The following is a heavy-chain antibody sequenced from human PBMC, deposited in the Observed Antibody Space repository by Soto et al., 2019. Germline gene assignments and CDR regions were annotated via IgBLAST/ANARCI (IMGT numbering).Heavy chain of an antibody. V-gene: IGHV3-53*02. CDR2: IYSVSAT. J-gene: IGHJ4*02. CDR3: ARGKSGWLTFDY. CDR1: GFTVSDTY. Sequence: EVRLVETGGGLIQPGGSLRLSCAASGFTVSDTYMNWVRQAPGKGLEWVSVIYSVSATYYADPVKGRFTISRDNSKNTVFLQMSSLRVDDTAVYYCARGKSGWLTFDYWGQGILVTVSS. D-gene: IGHD6-19*01.